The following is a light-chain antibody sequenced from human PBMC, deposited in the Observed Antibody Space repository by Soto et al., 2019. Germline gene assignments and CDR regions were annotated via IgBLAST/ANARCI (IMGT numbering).Light chain of an antibody. V-gene: IGLV2-14*01. Sequence: QSALAQPASMSGSPGQSITISCTGTSSDVGGYNYVSWYQQHPGKAPKLIIYEVSNRPSGVSNRFSGSKSGNTASLTISGLQSDDEAAYYCKSYRSGSTLVFGGGTNLTVL. CDR3: KSYRSGSTLV. J-gene: IGLJ2*01. CDR2: EVS. CDR1: SSDVGGYNY.